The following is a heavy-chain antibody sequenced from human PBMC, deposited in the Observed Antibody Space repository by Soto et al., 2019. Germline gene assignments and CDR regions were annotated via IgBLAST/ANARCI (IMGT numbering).Heavy chain of an antibody. J-gene: IGHJ6*02. CDR1: GGSISSRDW. CDR2: IYPSGNT. V-gene: IGHV4-4*02. CDR3: AGLRSPDYCLDV. Sequence: QVQLQESGPGLVKPSGTLSLTCDVYGGSISSRDWWNWVRQPPGKGLEWIGEIYPSGNTNYTPSLKSRVTISVDKSKSQFSLKLNSVPAADTAVYYCAGLRSPDYCLDVWAQGTTVTVSS.